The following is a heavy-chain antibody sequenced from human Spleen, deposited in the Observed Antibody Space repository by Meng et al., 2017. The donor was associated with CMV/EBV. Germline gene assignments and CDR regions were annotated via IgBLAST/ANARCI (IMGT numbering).Heavy chain of an antibody. CDR1: GFIFRSYG. V-gene: IGHV3-30*02. Sequence: GESLKISCAASGFIFRSYGMNWVRQAPGKGLEWVASIHYDGAKSYSADSVKGRFTVSRDNSKNTLYLQMNSLRTDDTAVYYCARDHGVGSSSTSNSVAYWGQGTLVTVSS. D-gene: IGHD6-6*01. CDR3: ARDHGVGSSSTSNSVAY. CDR2: IHYDGAKS. J-gene: IGHJ4*02.